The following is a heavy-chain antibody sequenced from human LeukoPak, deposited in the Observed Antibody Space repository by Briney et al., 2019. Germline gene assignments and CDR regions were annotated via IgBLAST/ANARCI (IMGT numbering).Heavy chain of an antibody. D-gene: IGHD6-13*01. CDR3: ARGNRGIAAARNYYYMDV. J-gene: IGHJ6*03. CDR1: GYSISSGYY. Sequence: PSETLSLTCAASGYSISSGYYWGWIRQPPGKGLEWIGSIYHSGSTYYNPSLKSRVTISLDTSKNQFSLKLSSVTAADTAVYYCARGNRGIAAARNYYYMDVWGKGTTVTVSS. CDR2: IYHSGST. V-gene: IGHV4-38-2*01.